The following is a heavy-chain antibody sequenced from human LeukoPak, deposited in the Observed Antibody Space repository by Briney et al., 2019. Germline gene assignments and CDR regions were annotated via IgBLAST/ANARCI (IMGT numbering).Heavy chain of an antibody. D-gene: IGHD3-16*01. CDR3: ARGRGALDY. CDR2: INHSGST. V-gene: IGHV4-34*01. CDR1: GGSFRGYY. J-gene: IGHJ4*02. Sequence: KPSETLSLTCAVYGGSFRGYYWSWIRQPPGKGLEWIGEINHSGSTNYNPSLKSRVTISVDTSKNQFSLKLSSVTAADTAVYYCARGRGALDYWGQGTLVTVSS.